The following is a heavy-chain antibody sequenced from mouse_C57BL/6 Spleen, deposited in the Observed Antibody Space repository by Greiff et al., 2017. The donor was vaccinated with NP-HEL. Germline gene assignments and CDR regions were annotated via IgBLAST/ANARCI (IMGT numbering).Heavy chain of an antibody. Sequence: EVHLVESGEGLVKPGGSLKLSCAASGFTFSSYAMSWVRQTPEKRLEWVAYISSGGDYIYYADTVKGRFTISRNNARNTLYLQMSSLKSEDTAMYYCTRERTYGSSWYFDVWGTGTTVTVSS. V-gene: IGHV5-9-1*02. J-gene: IGHJ1*03. CDR2: ISSGGDYI. D-gene: IGHD1-1*01. CDR3: TRERTYGSSWYFDV. CDR1: GFTFSSYA.